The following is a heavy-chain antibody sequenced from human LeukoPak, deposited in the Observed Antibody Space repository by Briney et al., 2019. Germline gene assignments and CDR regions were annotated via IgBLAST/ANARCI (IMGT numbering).Heavy chain of an antibody. V-gene: IGHV5-51*01. CDR3: VRHKGVVTPTAPDY. CDR1: GYIFTNYW. Sequence: GESLKISCKGSGYIFTNYWIAWVRQMPGKGLEWMGIIYPDDSDTRYSPSFQGQVIISADKSISTAYLQWSSLKASDTAMYYCVRHKGVVTPTAPDYWGQGTLVTVSS. J-gene: IGHJ4*02. CDR2: IYPDDSDT. D-gene: IGHD2-2*01.